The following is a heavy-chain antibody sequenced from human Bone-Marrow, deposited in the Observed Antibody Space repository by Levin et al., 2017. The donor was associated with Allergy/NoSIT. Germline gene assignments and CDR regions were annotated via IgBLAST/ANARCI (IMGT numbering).Heavy chain of an antibody. CDR1: NGSISSSIYY. CDR2: IYYSGDT. J-gene: IGHJ4*02. V-gene: IGHV4-39*01. CDR3: ARHLVHEDCIWGSYRGDHDYFHY. Sequence: SETLSLTCTVSNGSISSSIYYWGWIRQPPGKGLEYVGSIYYSGDTFYNPSLRSRVTISVDTSKNQFSLKLSSVTAADTAGYYCARHLVHEDCIWGSYRGDHDYFHYWGQGAPVTVSS. D-gene: IGHD3-16*02.